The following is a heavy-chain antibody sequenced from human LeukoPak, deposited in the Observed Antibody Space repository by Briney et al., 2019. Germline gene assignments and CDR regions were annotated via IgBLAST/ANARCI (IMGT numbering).Heavy chain of an antibody. V-gene: IGHV3-48*03. D-gene: IGHD2-15*01. Sequence: GGSLRLPCAASGFTFSSYEMNWVRQAPGKGLEWVSYISSSGSTIYYADSVKGRFTISRDNAKNSLYLQMNSLRAEDTAVYYCARELPEAAFGYWGQGTLVTVSS. J-gene: IGHJ4*02. CDR2: ISSSGSTI. CDR3: ARELPEAAFGY. CDR1: GFTFSSYE.